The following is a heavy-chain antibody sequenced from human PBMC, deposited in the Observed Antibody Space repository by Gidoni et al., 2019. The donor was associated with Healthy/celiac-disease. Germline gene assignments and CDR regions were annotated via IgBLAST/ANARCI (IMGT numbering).Heavy chain of an antibody. CDR2: IYYSGST. CDR3: ARGNGDYLYNWFDP. Sequence: QLQLQESGPGLVKPSETLSLTCTVSGGSISSSNYYWGWIRQPPGKGLEWIGSIYYSGSTYYNPSLKSRVTISVDTSKNQFSLKLSSVTAADTAVYYCARGNGDYLYNWFDPWGQGTLVTVSS. V-gene: IGHV4-39*01. CDR1: GGSISSSNYY. J-gene: IGHJ5*02. D-gene: IGHD4-17*01.